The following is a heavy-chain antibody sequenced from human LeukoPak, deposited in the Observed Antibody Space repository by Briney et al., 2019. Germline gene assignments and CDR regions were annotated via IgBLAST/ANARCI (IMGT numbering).Heavy chain of an antibody. J-gene: IGHJ6*02. CDR2: ISYDGSNK. Sequence: GGSLRLSCAASGFTFSSYAMHWVRQAPGKGLEWVAVISYDGSNKYYADSVKGRFTISRDNSKNTLYLQMNSLRAEDTAVYYCARSSKQGVYSYGPLYYYYGMDVWGQGTTVTVSS. CDR3: ARSSKQGVYSYGPLYYYYGMDV. V-gene: IGHV3-30-3*01. D-gene: IGHD5-18*01. CDR1: GFTFSSYA.